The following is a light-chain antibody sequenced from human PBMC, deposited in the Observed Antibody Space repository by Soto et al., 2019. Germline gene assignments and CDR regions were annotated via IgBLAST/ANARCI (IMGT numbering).Light chain of an antibody. CDR2: EVS. J-gene: IGLJ3*02. Sequence: QSALTQPASVSGSPGQSITFSCTGTSSDVGAYNYVSWYQQHPGKAPKLMIYEVSNRPSGVSNRFSGSKSGNTASLTISGLQAEDEADYYCSSYTSSSTLVLGGGTK. CDR3: SSYTSSSTLV. CDR1: SSDVGAYNY. V-gene: IGLV2-14*01.